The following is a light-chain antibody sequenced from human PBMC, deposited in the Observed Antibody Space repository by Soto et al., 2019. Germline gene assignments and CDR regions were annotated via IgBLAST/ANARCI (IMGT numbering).Light chain of an antibody. CDR3: QQSYSTPWT. CDR1: QGIVRW. J-gene: IGKJ1*01. Sequence: QRVQYRNTLSAAVGDRVSITCRASQGIVRWLAWYQQKPGKAPKLLIYDASSLESGVPSRFSGSGAGTEFTLTISSLQPEEFATSNCQQSYSTPWTVGQGTKVDIK. CDR2: DAS. V-gene: IGKV1-5*01.